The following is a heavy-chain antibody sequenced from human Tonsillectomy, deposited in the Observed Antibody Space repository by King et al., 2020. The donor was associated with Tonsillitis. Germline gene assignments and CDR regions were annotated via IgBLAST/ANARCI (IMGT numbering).Heavy chain of an antibody. J-gene: IGHJ4*02. Sequence: VQLVESGGGLVQPGGSLRLSCAASGFTFSSYWMHWVRQAPGKGLVWVSRINSDGSSTSYADSVKGRFTISRDNAKNTLYLQMNSLRAEDTAVYYCARGLGHGYVTYLFDYWGQGTLVTVSS. V-gene: IGHV3-74*01. D-gene: IGHD3-16*01. CDR1: GFTFSSYW. CDR3: ARGLGHGYVTYLFDY. CDR2: INSDGSST.